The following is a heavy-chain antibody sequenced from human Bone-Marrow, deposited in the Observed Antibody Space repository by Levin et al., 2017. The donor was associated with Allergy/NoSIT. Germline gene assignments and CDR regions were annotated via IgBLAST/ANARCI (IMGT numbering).Heavy chain of an antibody. CDR2: ISYNGNTK. CDR3: ARDGPKRSSYYYYGMDV. Sequence: GESLKISCAASGFTFSSYALHWVRQAPGKGLEWVALISYNGNTKFYANSVKGRFSISRDHFKNTVYLEMGSLRTEDTAVYYCARDGPKRSSYYYYGMDVWGQGTTVTVSS. CDR1: GFTFSSYA. J-gene: IGHJ6*02. V-gene: IGHV3-30-3*01.